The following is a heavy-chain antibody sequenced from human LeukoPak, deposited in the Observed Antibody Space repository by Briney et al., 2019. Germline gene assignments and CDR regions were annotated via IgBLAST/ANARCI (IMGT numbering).Heavy chain of an antibody. D-gene: IGHD3-3*01. CDR1: GFTFSSYW. CDR3: ARHPTGITIFGVVIPYFDY. Sequence: GXSLRLSCAASGFTFSSYWMSWVRQAPGKGLEWVANIKQDGSEKYYVDSVKGRFTISRDNAKNSLYLQMNSLRAEDTAVYYCARHPTGITIFGVVIPYFDYWGQGTLVTVSS. J-gene: IGHJ4*02. V-gene: IGHV3-7*01. CDR2: IKQDGSEK.